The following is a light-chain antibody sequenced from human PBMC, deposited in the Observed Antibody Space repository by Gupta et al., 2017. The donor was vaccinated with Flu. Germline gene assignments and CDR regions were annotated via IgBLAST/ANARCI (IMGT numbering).Light chain of an antibody. J-gene: IGLJ2*01. CDR1: SSDVGGYNY. CDR3: SSHSSSSTVV. Sequence: QSALPQPASVSGSPGQSITISCTGSSSDVGGYNYVSWYQKHPGKAPKVMIYEVSNRPSGVSNRFSGSKSGNTASLTISGRQAEDEADYYCSSHSSSSTVVFGGGTKLTVL. CDR2: EVS. V-gene: IGLV2-14*01.